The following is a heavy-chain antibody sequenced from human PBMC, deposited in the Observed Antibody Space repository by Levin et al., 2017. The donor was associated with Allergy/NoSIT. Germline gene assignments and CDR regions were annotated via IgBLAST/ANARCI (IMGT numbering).Heavy chain of an antibody. D-gene: IGHD3-22*01. Sequence: GGSLRLSCAASEYTFRNYALHWVRQAPGKGLEWVALISYDGRIKNYPDSVKGRFTISRDNSKNTLYLEMNSLRAEDTAVYYCAGGIYYAYFYGLDGWGQGTTVTVSS. J-gene: IGHJ6*02. CDR2: ISYDGRIK. V-gene: IGHV3-30*04. CDR1: EYTFRNYA. CDR3: AGGIYYAYFYGLDG.